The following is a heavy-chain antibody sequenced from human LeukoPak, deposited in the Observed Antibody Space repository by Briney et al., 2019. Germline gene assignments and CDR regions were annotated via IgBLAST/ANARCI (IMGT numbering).Heavy chain of an antibody. D-gene: IGHD2-2*01. V-gene: IGHV1-69*05. CDR1: GYTFTSYG. CDR2: IIPIFGTA. Sequence: SVKVSCKASGYTFTSYGISWVRQAPGQGLEWMGGIIPIFGTANYAQKFQGRVTITTDESTSTAYMELSSLRSEDTAVYYCARSLYCSSTSCDRFDYWGQGTLVTVSS. J-gene: IGHJ4*02. CDR3: ARSLYCSSTSCDRFDY.